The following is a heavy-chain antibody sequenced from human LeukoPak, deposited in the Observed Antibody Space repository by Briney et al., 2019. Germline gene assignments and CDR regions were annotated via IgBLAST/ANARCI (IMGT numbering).Heavy chain of an antibody. V-gene: IGHV4-4*02. CDR1: GGSISSSNW. CDR2: IYHSGST. J-gene: IGHJ5*02. Sequence: PSETLSLTCAVSGGSISSSNWWSWVRQPPGKGLEWIGEIYHSGSTNYNPSLKSRVTISVDKSKNQFSLKLSSVTAADTAVYYCATRDYDFWSGYSPRGWFDPWGQGTLVTVSS. D-gene: IGHD3-3*01. CDR3: ATRDYDFWSGYSPRGWFDP.